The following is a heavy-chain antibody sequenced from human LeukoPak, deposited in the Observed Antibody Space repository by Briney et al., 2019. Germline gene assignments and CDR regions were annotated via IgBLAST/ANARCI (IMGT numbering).Heavy chain of an antibody. J-gene: IGHJ4*02. CDR2: IHYSGST. D-gene: IGHD2-2*01. V-gene: IGHV4-59*01. Sequence: SETLSLTCSVSGGSISGYYWNWIRQPPGKGLEWMGYIHYSGSTNYNPSLKSRVTISVDTSKNQFSLKLSSVTAADTAVYYCARVSGYCSTTSCRGIEYWGQGTLVTVS. CDR3: ARVSGYCSTTSCRGIEY. CDR1: GGSISGYY.